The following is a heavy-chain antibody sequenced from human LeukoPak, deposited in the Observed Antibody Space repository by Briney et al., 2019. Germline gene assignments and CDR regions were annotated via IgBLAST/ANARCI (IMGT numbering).Heavy chain of an antibody. CDR1: VYTVTGLY. CDR3: ATGTPYCSSTSCYSSYGMDV. D-gene: IGHD2-2*02. J-gene: IGHJ6*02. Sequence: SLKVANKVYVYTVTGLYMHWVSVAPGTGIEWMGGFDPEDGETIYAQKFQGRVTMTEDTSTDTAYMELSSLRSEDTAVYYCATGTPYCSSTSCYSSYGMDVWGQGTTATVCS. CDR2: FDPEDGET. V-gene: IGHV1-24*01.